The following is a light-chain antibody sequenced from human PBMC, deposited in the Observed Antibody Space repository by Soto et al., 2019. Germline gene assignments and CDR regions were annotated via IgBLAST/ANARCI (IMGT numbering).Light chain of an antibody. V-gene: IGLV1-44*01. Sequence: QSVLTQPPSASGTPGQRVTISCSGGSSNIKTNGVSWYQQVPGAAPKLLIYSNNQRPSGAPDRFSGSKSGTSASLAISGLLSEDEATYHCATWDDSLNGLIFGGGTKLTVL. CDR3: ATWDDSLNGLI. CDR1: SSNIKTNG. J-gene: IGLJ2*01. CDR2: SNN.